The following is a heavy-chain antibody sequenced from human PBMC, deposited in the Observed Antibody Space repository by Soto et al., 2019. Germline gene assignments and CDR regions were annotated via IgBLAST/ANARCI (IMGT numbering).Heavy chain of an antibody. V-gene: IGHV4-31*03. D-gene: IGHD1-26*01. CDR2: IDYSGST. CDR1: GGSISSGGYY. Sequence: QVQLQESGPGLVKPSQTLSLTCTVSGGSISSGGYYWSWIRQHPGQGLEWIGYIDYSGSTYYNPSLKSRVTISVDTSKNQFSLKLSSVTAADTAVYYCARECGIVAATAADYWGQGTLVTVSS. CDR3: ARECGIVAATAADY. J-gene: IGHJ4*02.